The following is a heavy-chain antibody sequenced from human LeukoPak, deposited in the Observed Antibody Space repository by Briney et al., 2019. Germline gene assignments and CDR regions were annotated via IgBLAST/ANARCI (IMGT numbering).Heavy chain of an antibody. D-gene: IGHD2-21*02. CDR2: IYYSGST. Sequence: SETLSLTCTVSGGSISSSSYYWGWIRQPPGKGLEWLGSIYYSGSTYYNPSLKSRVTISVDTSKNQFSLKLSSVAAADTAVYYCASSLVVTAISYFDYWGQGTLVTVSS. J-gene: IGHJ4*02. CDR3: ASSLVVTAISYFDY. V-gene: IGHV4-39*01. CDR1: GGSISSSSYY.